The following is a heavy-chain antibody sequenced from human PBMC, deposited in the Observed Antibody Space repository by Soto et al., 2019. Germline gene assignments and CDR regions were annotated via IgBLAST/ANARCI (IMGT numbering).Heavy chain of an antibody. J-gene: IGHJ6*02. V-gene: IGHV2-70*01. CDR2: IDWDDDK. CDR1: GFSLSTSGMC. Sequence: SGPTLVNPTQTLTLTCTFSGFSLSTSGMCVSWIRQPPGKALEWLALIDWDDDKYYSTSLKTRLTISKDTSKNQVVLTMTNMDPVDTATYYCPRIPSSPDEGYYGMDVWGQGTTVTVSS. CDR3: PRIPSSPDEGYYGMDV.